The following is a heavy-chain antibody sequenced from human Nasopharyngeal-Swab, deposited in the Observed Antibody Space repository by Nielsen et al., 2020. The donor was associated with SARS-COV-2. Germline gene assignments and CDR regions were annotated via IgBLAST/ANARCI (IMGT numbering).Heavy chain of an antibody. J-gene: IGHJ3*02. D-gene: IGHD3-9*01. V-gene: IGHV3-23*01. Sequence: GGSLRLSCAASGFTFSSYAMSWVRQAPGKGLEWVSAISGSGGSTYYADSVKGRFTISRDNSKNTLYLQMNSPRAEDTAVYYCAKDTALYLAFDIWGQGTMVTVSS. CDR2: ISGSGGST. CDR3: AKDTALYLAFDI. CDR1: GFTFSSYA.